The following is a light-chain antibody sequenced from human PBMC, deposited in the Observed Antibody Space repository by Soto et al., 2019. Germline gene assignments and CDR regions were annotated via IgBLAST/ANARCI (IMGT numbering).Light chain of an antibody. Sequence: QSVLTQPASVSGSPGQSITISCTGTSSDVGAYNYVSWYQQHPAKVPKLMIYDVSNRPSGVSDRFSGSKSGNTASLTISGLQAEDEADYYCYSYTSSSTYVFVTGTKVTV. V-gene: IGLV2-14*01. CDR3: YSYTSSSTYV. CDR1: SSDVGAYNY. CDR2: DVS. J-gene: IGLJ1*01.